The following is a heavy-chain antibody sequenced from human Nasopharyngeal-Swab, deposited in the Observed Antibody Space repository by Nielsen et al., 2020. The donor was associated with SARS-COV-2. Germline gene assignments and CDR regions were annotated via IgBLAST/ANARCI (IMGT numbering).Heavy chain of an antibody. Sequence: SLKISCAASGFTFDDYAMHWVRQAPGKGLEWVSGISWNSGSIGYADSVKGRFTISRDNAKNSLYLQVNSLRAEDTALYYCAKIGTGSSGYRYFDYWGQGTLVTDSS. J-gene: IGHJ4*02. CDR1: GFTFDDYA. CDR3: AKIGTGSSGYRYFDY. D-gene: IGHD3-22*01. CDR2: ISWNSGSI. V-gene: IGHV3-9*01.